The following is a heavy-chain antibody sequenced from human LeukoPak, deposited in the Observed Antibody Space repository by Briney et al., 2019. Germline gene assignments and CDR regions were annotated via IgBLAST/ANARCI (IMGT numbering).Heavy chain of an antibody. D-gene: IGHD5-24*01. CDR2: ISSSSSYI. CDR3: ARGNFRRDGYNFDY. V-gene: IGHV3-21*01. CDR1: GFTFSSYT. J-gene: IGHJ4*02. Sequence: GGSLRLSCAASGFTFSSYTMNWVRQAPGRGLEWVSSISSSSSYIYSADSVKGRFTISRDNAKNSLFLEMNSLRAEDTAVYYCARGNFRRDGYNFDYWGQGTLVTVSS.